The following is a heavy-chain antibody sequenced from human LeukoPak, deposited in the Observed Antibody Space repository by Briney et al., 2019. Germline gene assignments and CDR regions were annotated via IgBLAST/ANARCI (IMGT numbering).Heavy chain of an antibody. CDR1: GFTFNNAW. Sequence: GGSLRLSCAASGFTFNNAWMSWVRQAPGEGLEWVGRIKSKTGGGTTDYAAPVKGRFTISRDDSINTLYLQMNSLKTEDTAVYYCASARFEWLVRAFDIWGQGTMVTVSS. J-gene: IGHJ3*02. CDR3: ASARFEWLVRAFDI. D-gene: IGHD6-19*01. CDR2: IKSKTGGGTT. V-gene: IGHV3-15*01.